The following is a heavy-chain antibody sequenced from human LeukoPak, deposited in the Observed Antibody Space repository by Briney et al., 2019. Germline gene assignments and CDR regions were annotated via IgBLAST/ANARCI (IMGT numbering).Heavy chain of an antibody. CDR2: IGYDGSYK. Sequence: GGSLRLSCAASGFTFSGHGFHGVRKAPGKGREGVELIGYDGSYKYYADSVKGRFSVSKDNSKSTLYLQMNSLRAEDTAVYYCARDLGNYHSGTSYFDYWGQGILVTVSS. CDR3: ARDLGNYHSGTSYFDY. D-gene: IGHD3-10*01. V-gene: IGHV3-33*01. CDR1: GFTFSGHG. J-gene: IGHJ4*02.